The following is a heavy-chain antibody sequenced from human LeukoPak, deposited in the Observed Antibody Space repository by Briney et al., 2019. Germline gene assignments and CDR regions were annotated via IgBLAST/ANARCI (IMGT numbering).Heavy chain of an antibody. CDR3: AKDPMVRGLTYDN. CDR1: GFTFSISA. CDR2: ISGRGSST. Sequence: GGSLRLSCEASGFTFSISAMCWVRQPPGKGLEWVSAISGRGSSTYYADSVKGRFTISRDNSKNTLYLQMNSLRAEDTAVYYCAKDPMVRGLTYDNWGQGTLVTVSS. V-gene: IGHV3-23*01. J-gene: IGHJ4*02. D-gene: IGHD3-10*01.